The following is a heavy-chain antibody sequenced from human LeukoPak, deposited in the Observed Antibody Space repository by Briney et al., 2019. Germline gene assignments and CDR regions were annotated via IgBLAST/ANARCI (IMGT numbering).Heavy chain of an antibody. J-gene: IGHJ3*02. D-gene: IGHD6-6*01. V-gene: IGHV4-59*08. CDR2: IYYSGST. Sequence: SETLSLTCTVSGGSISGYYWSWIRQPPGKGLEWIGYIYYSGSTNYNPSLKSRLTISIDTSENQFSLKLSSVTAADTAVYYCARGYSSSSGRRAFDIWGQGTMVTVSS. CDR3: ARGYSSSSGRRAFDI. CDR1: GGSISGYY.